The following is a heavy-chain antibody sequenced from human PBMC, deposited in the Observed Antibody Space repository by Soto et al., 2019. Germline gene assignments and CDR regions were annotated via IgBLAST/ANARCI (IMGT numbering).Heavy chain of an antibody. D-gene: IGHD6-19*01. CDR2: TYYRSKWYN. CDR3: AREKPGSGWYPYYYYGMDV. CDR1: GDSVSSNSAA. V-gene: IGHV6-1*01. J-gene: IGHJ6*02. Sequence: SQTLSLTCAISGDSVSSNSAAWNWIRQSPSRGLEWLGRTYYRSKWYNDYAVSVKSRITINPDTSKNQFSLQLNSVTPEDTAVYYCAREKPGSGWYPYYYYGMDVWGQGTTVTVSS.